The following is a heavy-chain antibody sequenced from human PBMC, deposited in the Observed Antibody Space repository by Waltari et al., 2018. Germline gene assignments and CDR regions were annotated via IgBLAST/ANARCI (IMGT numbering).Heavy chain of an antibody. J-gene: IGHJ4*02. CDR1: GFPLSKYW. CDR2: IKQDGSEI. Sequence: EVQLVESGGGLVQPGGSVSLSVDASGFPLSKYWMTWVRQAPGRGLEWVANIKQDGSEIYYVDSVKGRLTISRDNAKNSLFLQMNSLRAEDTAIYYCASDGVSSEYWGQGTLVTVSS. CDR3: ASDGVSSEY. D-gene: IGHD3-3*01. V-gene: IGHV3-7*01.